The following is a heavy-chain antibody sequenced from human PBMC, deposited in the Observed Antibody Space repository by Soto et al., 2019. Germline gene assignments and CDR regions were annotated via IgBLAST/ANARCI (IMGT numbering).Heavy chain of an antibody. CDR1: GDSISSNNNY. J-gene: IGHJ5*02. Sequence: QVQLQESGPGLVKPSQTLSLTCTVSGDSISSNNNYWSWIRQPPGEGLEWIGFISYSGTTSYSPSLKSRVXLXLXXSKNQFSRSLSSVTAADTAVYYCARGRGYSYGLDPWGQGTLVTVSS. CDR2: ISYSGTT. D-gene: IGHD5-18*01. V-gene: IGHV4-30-4*01. CDR3: ARGRGYSYGLDP.